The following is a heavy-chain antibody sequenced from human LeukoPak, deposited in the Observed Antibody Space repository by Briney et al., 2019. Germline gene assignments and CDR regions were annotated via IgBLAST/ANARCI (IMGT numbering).Heavy chain of an antibody. Sequence: GGALRLSCAASGFTFSDYYMSWIRQAPGKGLEWVSYISSSGSTIYYADSVKGRFTISRDNAKNSLYLQMNSLRAEDTAVYYCARSLWFGDAFDIWGQGTMVTVSS. V-gene: IGHV3-11*01. CDR2: ISSSGSTI. CDR3: ARSLWFGDAFDI. J-gene: IGHJ3*02. CDR1: GFTFSDYY. D-gene: IGHD3-10*01.